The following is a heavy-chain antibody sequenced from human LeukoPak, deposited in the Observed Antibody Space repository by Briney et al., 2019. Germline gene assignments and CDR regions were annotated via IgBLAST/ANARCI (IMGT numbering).Heavy chain of an antibody. CDR1: GFTFSSYW. CDR2: IKTDGSEK. CDR3: ARDYTGYFP. Sequence: GGSLRLSCEASGFTFSSYWMSWVRQAPGKGLEWVANIKTDGSEKYYVDSVKGRFTISRDNAKNSLYLQMDSLRAEDTAVYYCARDYTGYFPWGQGTLVIVSS. D-gene: IGHD3-9*01. V-gene: IGHV3-7*03. J-gene: IGHJ5*02.